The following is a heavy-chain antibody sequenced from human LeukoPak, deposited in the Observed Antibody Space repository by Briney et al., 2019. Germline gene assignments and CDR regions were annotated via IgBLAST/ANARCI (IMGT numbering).Heavy chain of an antibody. CDR2: IYDSGST. D-gene: IGHD3-22*01. CDR3: ARQSISGSSLSYFDY. J-gene: IGHJ4*02. Sequence: SETLSLTCTVSGGSISSYYWSWIRQPPGKGLEWIGNIYDSGSTNYNPSLKSQVTISVDTSKNQCSLKLSSVTAADTAVYYCARQSISGSSLSYFDYWGQGTLVNVSS. CDR1: GGSISSYY. V-gene: IGHV4-59*01.